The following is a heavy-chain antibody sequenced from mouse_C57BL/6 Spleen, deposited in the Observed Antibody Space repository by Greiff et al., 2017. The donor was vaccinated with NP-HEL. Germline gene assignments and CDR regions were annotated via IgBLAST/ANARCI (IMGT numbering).Heavy chain of an antibody. D-gene: IGHD2-4*01. J-gene: IGHJ2*01. CDR1: GFTFSDYG. CDR2: ISSGSSTI. V-gene: IGHV5-17*01. CDR3: ARPGLRQYFDY. Sequence: DVQLVESGGGLVKPGGSLKLSCAASGFTFSDYGMHWVRQAPEKGLEWVAYISSGSSTIYYADTVKGRFTISRDNAKNTLFLQMTSLRSEDTAMYYCARPGLRQYFDYWGQGTTLTVSS.